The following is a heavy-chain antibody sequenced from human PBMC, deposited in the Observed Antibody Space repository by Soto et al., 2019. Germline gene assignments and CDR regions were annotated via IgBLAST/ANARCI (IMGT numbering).Heavy chain of an antibody. CDR3: ARGLSGSYYYYGMDV. V-gene: IGHV1-69*06. D-gene: IGHD1-26*01. J-gene: IGHJ6*02. Sequence: SVKVSCKASGVTFSSYAISWVRQAPGQGLEWMGGIIPIFGTANYAQKFQGRVTITADKSTSTAYMELSSLRSEDTAVYYCARGLSGSYYYYGMDVWGQGTTVTVSS. CDR2: IIPIFGTA. CDR1: GVTFSSYA.